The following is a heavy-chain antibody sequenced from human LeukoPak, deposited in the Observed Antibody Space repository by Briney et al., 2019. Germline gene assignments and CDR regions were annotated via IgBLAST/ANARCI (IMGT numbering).Heavy chain of an antibody. Sequence: SVKVSCKASGGTFSSYAISWVRQAPGQGLEWMGRIIPILGIANYAQKFQGRVTMTRDTSISTAYMELSRLRSDDTAVYYCARGDSTSSDDYWGQGTLVTVSS. CDR3: ARGDSTSSDDY. V-gene: IGHV1-69*04. CDR2: IIPILGIA. D-gene: IGHD6-6*01. J-gene: IGHJ4*02. CDR1: GGTFSSYA.